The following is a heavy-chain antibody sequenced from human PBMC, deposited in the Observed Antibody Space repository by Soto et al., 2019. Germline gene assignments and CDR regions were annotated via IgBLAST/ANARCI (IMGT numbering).Heavy chain of an antibody. CDR3: ATDRPGMPTINLIY. CDR1: GYTLTELS. CDR2: FDPEDGET. V-gene: IGHV1-24*01. Sequence: ASVKVSCKVSGYTLTELSMLWVRQAPGQGLECMVGFDPEDGETMYGQKFHGRVTRAEDISTDTAYMELGSLRAEDTAVYYCATDRPGMPTINLIYWGQGTLVTVSS. D-gene: IGHD3-22*01. J-gene: IGHJ4*02.